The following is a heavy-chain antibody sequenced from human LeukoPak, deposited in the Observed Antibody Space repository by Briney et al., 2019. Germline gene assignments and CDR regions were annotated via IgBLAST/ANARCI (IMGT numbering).Heavy chain of an antibody. J-gene: IGHJ6*02. CDR1: GGSISSYY. CDR2: IYYSGST. V-gene: IGHV4-59*01. CDR3: ARTLPRIFYGMDV. D-gene: IGHD1-14*01. Sequence: PETLSLTCTVSGGSISSYYWSWIRQPPGKGLEWIGYIYYSGSTNYNPSLKSRVTISVDTSKNQFSLKLSSVTAADTAVYYCARTLPRIFYGMDVWGQGTTVTVSS.